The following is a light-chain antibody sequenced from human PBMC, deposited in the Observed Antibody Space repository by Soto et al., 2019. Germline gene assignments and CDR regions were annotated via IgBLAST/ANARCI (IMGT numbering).Light chain of an antibody. CDR2: YDN. CDR3: QVWDTTSDHLYV. CDR1: NIGTKS. J-gene: IGLJ1*01. V-gene: IGLV3-21*04. Sequence: SYELTQPPSVSVAPGKTATITCGGNNIGTKSVHWYQHKPGQAPVLVIYYDNDRPSGIPERFSGSNSGNTATLTISRVEAGDEADYYCQVWDTTSDHLYVFGTGTKLTVL.